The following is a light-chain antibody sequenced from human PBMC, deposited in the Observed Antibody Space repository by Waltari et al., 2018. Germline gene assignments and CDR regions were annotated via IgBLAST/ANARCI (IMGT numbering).Light chain of an antibody. CDR1: SSDVGGYNY. V-gene: IGLV2-14*01. Sequence: QSALTQPASVSGSPGQSITISCTGTSSDVGGYNYVSWYPQHPGKAPKLMIYEVSYRPSGVSNRFSGSKSGNTASLTISVLQAADEADYYCTSYTSSSTLVVFGGGTKLTVL. CDR3: TSYTSSSTLVV. J-gene: IGLJ2*01. CDR2: EVS.